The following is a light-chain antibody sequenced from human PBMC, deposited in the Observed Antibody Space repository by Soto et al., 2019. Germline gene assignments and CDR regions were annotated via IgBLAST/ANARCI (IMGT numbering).Light chain of an antibody. Sequence: QSVLTQPASLSGSPGQSITISCTGTSSDIGGSKYVSWYKQHPGKAPKLMIYEVTYRPSGVSARFSGSKSGNTASLTVSGLQAEDEADYYCSSYTSSGTLYVFGTGTKVTVL. J-gene: IGLJ1*01. CDR1: SSDIGGSKY. V-gene: IGLV2-14*01. CDR2: EVT. CDR3: SSYTSSGTLYV.